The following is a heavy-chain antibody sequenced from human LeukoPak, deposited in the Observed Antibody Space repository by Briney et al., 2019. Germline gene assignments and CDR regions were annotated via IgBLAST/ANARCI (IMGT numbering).Heavy chain of an antibody. CDR2: IIPIFGTA. Sequence: GASVKVSCKASGGTFSSYAISWVRQAPGQGLEWMGGIIPIFGTANYAQKFQGRVTVTADESTSTAYMELSSLRSEDTAVYYCARGGGYYDSSGYSFDYWGQGTLVTVSS. CDR1: GGTFSSYA. D-gene: IGHD3-22*01. V-gene: IGHV1-69*13. J-gene: IGHJ4*02. CDR3: ARGGGYYDSSGYSFDY.